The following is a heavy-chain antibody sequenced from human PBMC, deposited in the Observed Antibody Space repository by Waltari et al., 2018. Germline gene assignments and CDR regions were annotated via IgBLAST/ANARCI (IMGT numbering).Heavy chain of an antibody. CDR2: SSADNGDT. CDR3: AREEPPYDIMRRDTWFDP. J-gene: IGHJ5*02. V-gene: IGHV1-18*04. CDR1: GFTFSKHG. Sequence: QVQLVQSAGEVKKPGASVKVSCTASGFTFSKHGIRWVRQAPGQGLEWLGWSSADNGDTTYAQSLQGRITMTTDTSTSTAYMELRNLRSDDTAVYFCAREEPPYDIMRRDTWFDPWGQGTLITVSS. D-gene: IGHD3-9*01.